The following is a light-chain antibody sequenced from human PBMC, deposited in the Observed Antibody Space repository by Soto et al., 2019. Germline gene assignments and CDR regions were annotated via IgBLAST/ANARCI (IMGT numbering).Light chain of an antibody. CDR1: QSISGW. V-gene: IGKV1-5*01. Sequence: DIQMTQSPSTLSASVGDRVTIACRASQSISGWLAWYQQKPGKAPNLLIYGASNLESGVPSRFSGSGSGTGFTLTISSLQPDDFATYYCQQYNSYPWTFGQGTTVEIK. CDR2: GAS. J-gene: IGKJ1*01. CDR3: QQYNSYPWT.